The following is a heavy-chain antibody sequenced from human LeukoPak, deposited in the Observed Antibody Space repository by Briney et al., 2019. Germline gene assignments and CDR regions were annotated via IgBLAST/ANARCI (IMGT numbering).Heavy chain of an antibody. CDR2: ISSGTSYI. CDR3: SGLWELDLQY. J-gene: IGHJ1*01. CDR1: GFTFNTYT. D-gene: IGHD1-26*01. V-gene: IGHV3-21*01. Sequence: PGGSLRLSCAASGFTFNTYTMNWVRQAPGKGLEWVSSISSGTSYIYYADSVKGRFTISRDNAKNTLFLQMNTLRAEDTAVYYCSGLWELDLQYWGQGALVTVSS.